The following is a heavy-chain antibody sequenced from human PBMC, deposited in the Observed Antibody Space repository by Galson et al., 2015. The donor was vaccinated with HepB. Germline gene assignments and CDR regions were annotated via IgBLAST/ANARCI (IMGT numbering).Heavy chain of an antibody. CDR1: GFTFSDYY. CDR2: ISSSSTYT. Sequence: SLRLSCAASGFTFSDYYMSWIRQAPGKGLEWNSYISSSSTYTNYAGSVKGRFTISRDNAKNSLYLQINSLRAEDTAVFYCARVADADYGDHSHFDSWGQGTLVTVSS. D-gene: IGHD4-17*01. J-gene: IGHJ4*02. V-gene: IGHV3-11*06. CDR3: ARVADADYGDHSHFDS.